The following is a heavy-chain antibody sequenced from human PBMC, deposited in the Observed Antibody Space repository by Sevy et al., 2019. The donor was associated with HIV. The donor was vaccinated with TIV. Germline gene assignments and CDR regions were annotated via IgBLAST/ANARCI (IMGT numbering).Heavy chain of an antibody. J-gene: IGHJ5*01. D-gene: IGHD3-16*01. CDR2: RHYGGNS. CDR1: GGSLVSPTFY. CDR3: VRDHHLRGRHWFDS. Sequence: SETLSLTCTASGGSLVSPTFYWGWVRQPPGERLEWIAARHYGGNSYDNPSLKDRLAMSIDTSKNQFSLNLTPVTAADADVYHCVRDHHLRGRHWFDSWGQGALVTVSS. V-gene: IGHV4-39*02.